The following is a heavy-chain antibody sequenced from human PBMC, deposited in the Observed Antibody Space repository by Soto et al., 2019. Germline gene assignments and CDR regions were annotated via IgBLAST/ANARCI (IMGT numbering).Heavy chain of an antibody. J-gene: IGHJ2*01. CDR2: ISGSGGST. CDR3: AKDGRGINWAGNWYFDL. V-gene: IGHV3-23*01. D-gene: IGHD7-27*01. Sequence: GGSLRLSCAASGFTFSSYAMSWVRQAPGKGLEWVSAISGSGGSTYYADSVKGRFTISRDNSKNTLYLQMNSLRAEDTAVYYCAKDGRGINWAGNWYFDLWGRGTLVTVSS. CDR1: GFTFSSYA.